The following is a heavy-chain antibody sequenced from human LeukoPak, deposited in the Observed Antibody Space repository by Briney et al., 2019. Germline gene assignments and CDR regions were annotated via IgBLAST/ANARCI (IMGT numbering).Heavy chain of an antibody. D-gene: IGHD1-26*01. J-gene: IGHJ3*02. Sequence: PGGSLRLSCAASGFTFSSYSMNWVRQAPGKGLEWVSSISSSGSYIYYADSVKGRFTISRDNAKNSLYLQMNSLRAEDTAVYYCAREKGELLRPLVAFDIWGQGTMVTVSS. CDR3: AREKGELLRPLVAFDI. CDR1: GFTFSSYS. CDR2: ISSSGSYI. V-gene: IGHV3-21*01.